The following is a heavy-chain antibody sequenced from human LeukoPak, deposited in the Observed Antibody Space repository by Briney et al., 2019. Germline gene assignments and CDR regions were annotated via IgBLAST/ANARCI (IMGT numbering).Heavy chain of an antibody. Sequence: PGGSLRLSCAPSGFTFISYSRNWVRQPPGKGREWVSSISSSSSYIYYADSVKGRFTISRDNAKNSLYLQMNSLRAEDTAVYYCARINVEMAVRGALDIWGQGTMVTVSS. J-gene: IGHJ3*02. CDR1: GFTFISYS. V-gene: IGHV3-21*01. D-gene: IGHD3-10*02. CDR3: ARINVEMAVRGALDI. CDR2: ISSSSSYI.